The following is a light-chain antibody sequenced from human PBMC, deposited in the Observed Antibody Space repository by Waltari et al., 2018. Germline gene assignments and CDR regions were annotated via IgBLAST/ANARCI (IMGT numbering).Light chain of an antibody. Sequence: QSALTQPASVSGSPGQSTTMSCTGASSGVGTFNLVSWYQQPPGKAPKLIIYEGNERPSGVSNRFSGSKSGNTASLTISGLQAEDEAYYYCCSYAGGSTFVVFGGGTKLTVL. CDR1: SSGVGTFNL. CDR3: CSYAGGSTFVV. CDR2: EGN. J-gene: IGLJ2*01. V-gene: IGLV2-23*03.